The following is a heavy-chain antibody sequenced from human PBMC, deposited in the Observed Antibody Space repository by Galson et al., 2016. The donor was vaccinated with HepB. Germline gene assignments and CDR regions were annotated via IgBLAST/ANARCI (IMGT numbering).Heavy chain of an antibody. Sequence: SLRLSCAVSGISVSSYAMNWVRQAPGKGLEWVSRISGGGVNTYYGDSVEGRFTISRDNSKNTLYLQMNSLRVEVTALYYCAKGSYSSGSAVNWFDPWGQGTLVTVSS. V-gene: IGHV3-23*01. J-gene: IGHJ5*02. CDR1: GISVSSYA. D-gene: IGHD6-19*01. CDR3: AKGSYSSGSAVNWFDP. CDR2: ISGGGVNT.